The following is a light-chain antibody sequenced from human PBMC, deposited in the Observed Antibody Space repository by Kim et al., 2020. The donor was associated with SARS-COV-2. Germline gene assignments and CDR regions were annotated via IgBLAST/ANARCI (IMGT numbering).Light chain of an antibody. CDR2: DTV. Sequence: SPGERATLSCRASQTIESSKLAWYQVKPGQAPRLVMFDTVSRASGIPDRFSGVGSGTDFTLTITGLEPEDFAVYYCQQYSTSPRTFGPGTKVDIK. CDR1: QTIESSK. J-gene: IGKJ1*01. CDR3: QQYSTSPRT. V-gene: IGKV3-20*01.